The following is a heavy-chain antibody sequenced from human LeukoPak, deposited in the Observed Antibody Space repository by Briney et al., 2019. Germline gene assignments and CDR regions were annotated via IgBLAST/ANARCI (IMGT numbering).Heavy chain of an antibody. Sequence: GRSLRLSCAASGFTFSIYSMNWVRQAPGKGLEWVSSISSTSSYIYYADSVKGRFTISRDNAKNSLYLQMNSLRAEDTAVYYCAREPLYGDPGYWGQGTLVTVSS. V-gene: IGHV3-21*01. CDR2: ISSTSSYI. CDR1: GFTFSIYS. D-gene: IGHD4-17*01. CDR3: AREPLYGDPGY. J-gene: IGHJ4*02.